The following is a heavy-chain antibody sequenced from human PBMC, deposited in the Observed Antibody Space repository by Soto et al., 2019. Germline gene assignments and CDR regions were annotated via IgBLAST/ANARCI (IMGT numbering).Heavy chain of an antibody. V-gene: IGHV1-69*13. CDR2: IIPIFGTA. J-gene: IGHJ6*02. D-gene: IGHD4-17*01. CDR1: GGTFSSYA. CDR3: ARDLGEALYGDYVEHYYYGMDV. Sequence: ASVKVSCKASGGTFSSYAISWVRQAPGQGLEWMGGIIPIFGTANYAQKFQGRVTITADESTSTAYMELSSLRSEDTAVYYCARDLGEALYGDYVEHYYYGMDVWGQGTTVTVSS.